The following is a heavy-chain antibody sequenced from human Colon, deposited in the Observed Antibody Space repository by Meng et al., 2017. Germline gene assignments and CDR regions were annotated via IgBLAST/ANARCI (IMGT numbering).Heavy chain of an antibody. J-gene: IGHJ6*02. CDR1: GYTFTTSD. CDR2: IIPIFGTA. CDR3: ARFGVAGSGYYDGWSYYYGMDV. Sequence: SVMVPCKASGYTFTTSDINWVRQATGQGLEWMGGIIPIFGTATYAQKFQGRVTITADETTSTAYMELSSLRSEDTAVYYYARFGVAGSGYYDGWSYYYGMDVWGQGTTVTVSS. V-gene: IGHV1-69*13. D-gene: IGHD3-22*01.